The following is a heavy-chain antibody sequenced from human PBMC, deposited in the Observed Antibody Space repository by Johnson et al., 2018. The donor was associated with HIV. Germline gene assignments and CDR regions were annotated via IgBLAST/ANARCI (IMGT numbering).Heavy chain of an antibody. CDR3: AGGGQWESYREAFDI. CDR2: ISFDGSNK. Sequence: QVQLMESGGGLVKPGGSLRLSCAASGFTFSTYAMHWVRQAPGKGLEWMAVISFDGSNKYYADSVKGRFTISRDNSKNTLYLQLNSLRAEDTAVYYCAGGGQWESYREAFDIWGQGTMVTVSS. V-gene: IGHV3-30-3*01. J-gene: IGHJ3*02. D-gene: IGHD1-26*01. CDR1: GFTFSTYA.